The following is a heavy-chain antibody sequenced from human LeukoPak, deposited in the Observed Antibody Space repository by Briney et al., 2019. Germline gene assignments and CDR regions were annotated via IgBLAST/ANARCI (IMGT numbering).Heavy chain of an antibody. CDR2: IYSSGGT. J-gene: IGHJ4*02. D-gene: IGHD1-1*01. CDR1: GGSISTYY. V-gene: IGHV4-4*07. CDR3: ARDYNWTFDY. Sequence: PSETLSLTCTVSGGSISTYYWSWIRQPAGKGLGWIGRIYSSGGTNYNPSLRSRVTMSVDTSKNQFSLKLSSVTAADTAVYFCARDYNWTFDYWGQGTLVTVSS.